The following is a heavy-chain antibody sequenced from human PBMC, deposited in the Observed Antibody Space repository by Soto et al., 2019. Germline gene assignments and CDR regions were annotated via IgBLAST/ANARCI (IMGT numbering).Heavy chain of an antibody. CDR3: AKRWSNGYLDH. Sequence: GGSLRLSCAASGFTFSNYAMNWVRQAPGKGLEWVSVISGSGGSTYYADSVKGRFTISRDNSKNTVSLQMNSLRGEDTAVYYCAKRWSNGYLDHWGQGTLVTVSS. D-gene: IGHD2-8*01. CDR2: ISGSGGST. CDR1: GFTFSNYA. V-gene: IGHV3-23*01. J-gene: IGHJ4*02.